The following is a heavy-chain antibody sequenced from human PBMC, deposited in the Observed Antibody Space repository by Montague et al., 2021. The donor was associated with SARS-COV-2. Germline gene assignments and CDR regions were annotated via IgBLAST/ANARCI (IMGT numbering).Heavy chain of an antibody. CDR2: ISSSGSTI. CDR3: ARAGDFGYGSGGYAGGFDY. J-gene: IGHJ4*02. D-gene: IGHD3-10*01. V-gene: IGHV3-48*03. CDR1: GFTFSSYE. Sequence: SLRLSCAASGFTFSSYEMNWVRQAPGKGLEWVSYISSSGSTIYYADSVKGRFTISRDNAKNSLYLQMNSLRAEDTAVYYCARAGDFGYGSGGYAGGFDYWGQGTLVTVSS.